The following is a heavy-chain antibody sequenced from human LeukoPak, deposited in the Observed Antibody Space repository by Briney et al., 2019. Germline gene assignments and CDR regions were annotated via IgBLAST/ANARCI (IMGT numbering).Heavy chain of an antibody. CDR2: INHSGST. V-gene: IGHV4-34*01. CDR1: GGSFSGYY. CDR3: ARDNSGGGWYGWVDY. J-gene: IGHJ4*02. D-gene: IGHD6-19*01. Sequence: PSETLSLTCAVYGGSFSGYYWSWIRQPPGKGLEWIGEINHSGSTNYNPSLKSRVTISVDTSKNQFSLKLSSVTAADTAVYYCARDNSGGGWYGWVDYWGQGTLVTVSS.